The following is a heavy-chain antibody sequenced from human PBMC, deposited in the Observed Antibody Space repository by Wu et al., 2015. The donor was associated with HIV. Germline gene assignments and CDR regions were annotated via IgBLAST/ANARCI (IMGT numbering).Heavy chain of an antibody. J-gene: IGHJ4*02. V-gene: IGHV1-69*13. CDR1: GDGFTSYA. Sequence: QAQLVQSGAEVKKPGSSVKVSCKASGDGFTSYAVSWVRQAPGQGLEWMGGINPLFGTTKHTQKFQDRVTITADESTNTGYMELNSLNSDDTAVYYCARDDILGTSFDYWGQGTLVTVSS. CDR2: INPLFGTT. D-gene: IGHD2-21*01. CDR3: ARDDILGTSFDY.